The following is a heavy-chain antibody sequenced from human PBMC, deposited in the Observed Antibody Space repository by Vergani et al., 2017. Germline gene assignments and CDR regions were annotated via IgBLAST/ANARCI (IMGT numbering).Heavy chain of an antibody. Sequence: QVQLVQSGAEVKKPGASVKVSCKASGYTFTSYDINWVRQATGQGLEWMGWMNPNSGNTGYAQKFQGRDTMTRNTSISTAYMELSSLRSEDTAVYYCARGSDSSSWYYYYYYMDVWGKGTTVTVSS. CDR2: MNPNSGNT. CDR1: GYTFTSYD. D-gene: IGHD6-13*01. V-gene: IGHV1-8*01. CDR3: ARGSDSSSWYYYYYYMDV. J-gene: IGHJ6*03.